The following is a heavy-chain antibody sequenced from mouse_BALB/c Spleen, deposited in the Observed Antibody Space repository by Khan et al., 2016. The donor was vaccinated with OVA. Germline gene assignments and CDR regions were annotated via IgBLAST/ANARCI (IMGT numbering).Heavy chain of an antibody. CDR3: ARVNYYGYAMDY. J-gene: IGHJ4*01. CDR1: GYSITSNYA. CDR2: ISYSGTT. V-gene: IGHV3-2*02. D-gene: IGHD1-1*01. Sequence: EVQLQESGPGLVKPSQSLSLTCTVTGYSITSNYAWNWIRQFPGNKQEWMGYISYSGTTSYNHSLKRRISITRDTSKNQFFLQLNSVPTEDPATYYCARVNYYGYAMDYWGQGTSVTVAS.